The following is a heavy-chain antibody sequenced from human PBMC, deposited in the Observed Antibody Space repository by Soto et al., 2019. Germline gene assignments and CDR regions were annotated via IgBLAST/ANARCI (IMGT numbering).Heavy chain of an antibody. D-gene: IGHD3-10*01. CDR1: GYLFTAYS. J-gene: IGHJ4*02. Sequence: GASVKVSCKASGYLFTAYSMHWVRLATGQGLGWMGVVNPSGGSTKYAQNFQGWVTMTRDTSISTADMELSRLRSDDTAVYYCARGSALVRGVHAPYYFDYWGQGTLVTV. CDR3: ARGSALVRGVHAPYYFDY. V-gene: IGHV1-2*04. CDR2: VNPSGGST.